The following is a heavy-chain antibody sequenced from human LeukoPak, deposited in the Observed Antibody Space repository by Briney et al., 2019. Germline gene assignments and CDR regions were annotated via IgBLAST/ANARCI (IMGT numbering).Heavy chain of an antibody. CDR3: ARDGDTAMVYGMDV. CDR2: ISYDGSNK. CDR1: GFTFSSYA. J-gene: IGHJ6*02. V-gene: IGHV3-30-3*01. Sequence: GRSLRLSCAASGFTFSSYAMHWVRQAPGKGLEWVAVISYDGSNKYYADSVKGRFTISRDNAKNSLYLQINSLRAEDTAVYYCARDGDTAMVYGMDVWGQGTTVTVSS. D-gene: IGHD5-18*01.